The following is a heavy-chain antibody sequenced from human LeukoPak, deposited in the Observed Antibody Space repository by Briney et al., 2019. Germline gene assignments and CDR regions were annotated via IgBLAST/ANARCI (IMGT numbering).Heavy chain of an antibody. CDR1: GGSISSSSYY. D-gene: IGHD5-18*01. Sequence: SETLSLTCTVSGGSISSSSYYWGWIRQPPGKGLEWIGSIYYSGSTYYNPSLKSRVTISVDTSKNQFSLKLSSVTAADTAVYYCARTVQLWSNAFDTWGQGTMVTVSS. J-gene: IGHJ3*02. CDR3: ARTVQLWSNAFDT. V-gene: IGHV4-39*01. CDR2: IYYSGST.